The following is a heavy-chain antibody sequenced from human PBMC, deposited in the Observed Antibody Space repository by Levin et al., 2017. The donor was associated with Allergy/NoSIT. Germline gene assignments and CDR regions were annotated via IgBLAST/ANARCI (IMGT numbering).Heavy chain of an antibody. CDR1: GGSISSSSYY. CDR2: IHYSGST. V-gene: IGHV4-39*01. Sequence: SETLSLTCTVSGGSISSSSYYWGWIRQPPGKGLEWIASIHYSGSTYYNPSLKSRVTISVDTSKNQFSLRLSSVTATDTAVYYCASQFMYYNISTGFYGDAFDMWGQGTMVTVSS. CDR3: ASQFMYYNISTGFYGDAFDM. J-gene: IGHJ3*02. D-gene: IGHD3-9*01.